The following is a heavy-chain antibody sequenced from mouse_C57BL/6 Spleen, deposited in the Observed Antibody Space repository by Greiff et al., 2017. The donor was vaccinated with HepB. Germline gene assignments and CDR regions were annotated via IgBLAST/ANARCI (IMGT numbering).Heavy chain of an antibody. CDR3: ARSWYYAHYFDY. V-gene: IGHV1-64*01. CDR2: IHPNSGST. CDR1: GYTFTSYW. Sequence: QVQLQQPGAELVKPGASVKLSCKASGYTFTSYWMHWVKQRPGQGLEWIGMIHPNSGSTNYNEKFKSKATLTVDKSSSTAYMQLSSLTSEDSAVYYCARSWYYAHYFDYWGQGTTLTVSS. D-gene: IGHD1-1*01. J-gene: IGHJ2*01.